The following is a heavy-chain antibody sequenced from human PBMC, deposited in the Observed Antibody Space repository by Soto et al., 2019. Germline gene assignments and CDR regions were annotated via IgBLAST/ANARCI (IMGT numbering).Heavy chain of an antibody. D-gene: IGHD6-19*01. CDR2: INHSGST. J-gene: IGHJ5*02. V-gene: IGHV4-34*01. CDR1: GGSFSGYY. Sequence: PSETLSLTCAVYGGSFSGYYWSWIRQPPGKGLEWIGEINHSGSTNYSPSLKSRVTISVDTSKNQFSLKLSSVTAADTAVYYCARSVKDSSGSRIWFDPWGQGTLVTVSS. CDR3: ARSVKDSSGSRIWFDP.